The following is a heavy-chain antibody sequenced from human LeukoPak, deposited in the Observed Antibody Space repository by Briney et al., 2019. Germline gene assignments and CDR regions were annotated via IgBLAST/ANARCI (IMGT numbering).Heavy chain of an antibody. CDR2: ISGSGGST. V-gene: IGHV3-23*01. D-gene: IGHD3-10*01. CDR3: ARVYYGSGSLYYYYYYMDV. Sequence: GGSLRLSCAASGFTFSSDAMSWVRQAPGEGLEWVSAISGSGGSTYYADSVKGRFTISRDNSKNTLYLQMNSLRAEDTAVYYCARVYYGSGSLYYYYYYMDVWGKGTTVTISS. J-gene: IGHJ6*03. CDR1: GFTFSSDA.